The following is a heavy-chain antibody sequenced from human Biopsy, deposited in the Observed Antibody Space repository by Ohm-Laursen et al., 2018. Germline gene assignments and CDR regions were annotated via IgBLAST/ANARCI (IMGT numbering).Heavy chain of an antibody. J-gene: IGHJ3*02. D-gene: IGHD1-14*01. Sequence: SVKVSCKTSGYTFTSFGFSWVRQAPGQGLEWMGWISAYNGDTDYAQKLQGRVSITTDTSTTTTYMELRSLRSDDTAVYYCARDLTRQPRRGAFDIWGQGTLVTVSS. CDR3: ARDLTRQPRRGAFDI. V-gene: IGHV1-18*01. CDR1: GYTFTSFG. CDR2: ISAYNGDT.